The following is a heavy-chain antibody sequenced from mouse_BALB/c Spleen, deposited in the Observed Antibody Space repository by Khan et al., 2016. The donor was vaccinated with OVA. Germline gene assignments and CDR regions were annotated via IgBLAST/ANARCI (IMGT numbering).Heavy chain of an antibody. V-gene: IGHV1S132*01. CDR2: IFPGTGTN. J-gene: IGHJ3*01. CDR3: ARGYFGNYEFAY. Sequence: VQLQESGAELVKPGASVKLSCKTSGYTFTNYWLQWVKQRPGQGLGWIGEIFPGTGTNYYNENFKAKATLTIDTSYSQAYMQISGLTSEDSAVYFCARGYFGNYEFAYWGQGTLVTVSS. CDR1: GYTFTNYW. D-gene: IGHD2-1*01.